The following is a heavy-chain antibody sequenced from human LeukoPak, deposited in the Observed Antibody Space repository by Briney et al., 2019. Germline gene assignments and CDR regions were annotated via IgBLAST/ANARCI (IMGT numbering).Heavy chain of an antibody. D-gene: IGHD5-12*01. CDR1: GFTFINYS. Sequence: GGSLRLSCTASGFTFINYSMNRVRQAPGKGLEWVSYISSSGITINYADSIKGRFTISRDNAKNSLYLQMNSLRAEDTAVYYCAREGGWVATPSSHWGQGTLVTVSS. V-gene: IGHV3-11*01. CDR2: ISSSGITI. CDR3: AREGGWVATPSSH. J-gene: IGHJ4*02.